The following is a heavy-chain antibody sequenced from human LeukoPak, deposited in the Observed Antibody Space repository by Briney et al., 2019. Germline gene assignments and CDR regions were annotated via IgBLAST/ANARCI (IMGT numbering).Heavy chain of an antibody. Sequence: ASVKVSCKASGYTFTSYDINWVRQATGQGLEWVGWISGYNGHTKYAQKLQGRVTMTTDTSTSTAYMELRSLRSDDTAVYYCARGLPPRRNYDSNGCYSFYLDYWGQGTLVTVSS. D-gene: IGHD3-22*01. CDR3: ARGLPPRRNYDSNGCYSFYLDY. V-gene: IGHV1-18*04. J-gene: IGHJ4*02. CDR2: ISGYNGHT. CDR1: GYTFTSYD.